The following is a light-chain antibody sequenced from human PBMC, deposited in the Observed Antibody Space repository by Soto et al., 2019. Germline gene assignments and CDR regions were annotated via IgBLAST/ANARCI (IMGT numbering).Light chain of an antibody. Sequence: DIPMTQSPSSLSASVGDRVTITCRASQSISSYLNWYQQKPGKAPKLLIYAASSLQSGVPSRFSGSGSGTDFTLTISSLQHEDFATYYCQQSYSTLVTFGPGTKVDIK. CDR1: QSISSY. J-gene: IGKJ3*01. V-gene: IGKV1-39*01. CDR3: QQSYSTLVT. CDR2: AAS.